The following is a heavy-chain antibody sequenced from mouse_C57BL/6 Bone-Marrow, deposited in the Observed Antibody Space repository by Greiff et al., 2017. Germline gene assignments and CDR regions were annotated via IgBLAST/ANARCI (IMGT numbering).Heavy chain of an antibody. CDR3: ARSDYGSSFWFAY. Sequence: QVQLQQSGAELARPGASVKLSCKASGYTFTSYGISWVKQRTGQGLEWIGEIYPRSGNTYYNEKFKGKATLTADKSSSTAYMELRSLTSEDSAVYFCARSDYGSSFWFAYWGQGTLVTVSA. V-gene: IGHV1-81*01. D-gene: IGHD1-1*01. J-gene: IGHJ3*01. CDR1: GYTFTSYG. CDR2: IYPRSGNT.